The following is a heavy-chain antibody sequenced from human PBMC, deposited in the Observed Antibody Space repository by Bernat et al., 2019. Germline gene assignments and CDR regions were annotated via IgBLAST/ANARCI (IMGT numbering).Heavy chain of an antibody. CDR3: ARERSSSRNFDY. D-gene: IGHD6-6*01. J-gene: IGHJ4*02. Sequence: QVQLVQSGAEVKKPGASVKVSCKASGYTFTSYYMHWVRQAPGQGLEWMGIINPSGRSTSYAQKFQGRVTMTRHTSTSTVYMELSSLRSEDTALYYCARERSSSRNFDYWGQGTLVTVSS. CDR1: GYTFTSYY. V-gene: IGHV1-46*01. CDR2: INPSGRST.